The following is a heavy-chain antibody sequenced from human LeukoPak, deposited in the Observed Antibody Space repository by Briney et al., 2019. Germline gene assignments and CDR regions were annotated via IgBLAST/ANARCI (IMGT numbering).Heavy chain of an antibody. Sequence: PSETLSLTCAVYGGSFSDYYWSWIRQPPGKGLEWIGEINHSGSTNYNPSLKSRVTISVDTSKNQFSLKLSSVTAADTAVYCCARARRYYATDYWGQGTLVTVSS. V-gene: IGHV4-34*01. CDR2: INHSGST. J-gene: IGHJ4*02. CDR1: GGSFSDYY. CDR3: ARARRYYATDY. D-gene: IGHD3-22*01.